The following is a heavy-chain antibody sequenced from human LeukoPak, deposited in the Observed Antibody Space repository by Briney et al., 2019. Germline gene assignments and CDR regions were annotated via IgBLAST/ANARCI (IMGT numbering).Heavy chain of an antibody. CDR3: ARGDSDYYGSGSYQLNWFDP. D-gene: IGHD3-10*01. V-gene: IGHV4-34*01. CDR2: INHSGST. J-gene: IGHJ5*02. CDR1: GGSFSGYY. Sequence: TSETLSLTCAVYGGSFSGYYWSWIRQPPGKGLEWIGEINHSGSTNYNPSLKSRVTISVDTSKYQFSLKLSSVTAADTAVYYCARGDSDYYGSGSYQLNWFDPWGQGTLVTVSS.